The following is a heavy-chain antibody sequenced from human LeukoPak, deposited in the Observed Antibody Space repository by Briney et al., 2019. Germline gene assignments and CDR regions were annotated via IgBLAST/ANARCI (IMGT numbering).Heavy chain of an antibody. Sequence: SVKVSCKASGGTFKNYAINWVRQATGQGLEWKGGIIPIFDTANYAQKFQGRVTITADESTSTAYMELSSLRSEDTAVYYCARGWDSSGQIPFFYWGQGTLVTVSS. CDR2: IIPIFDTA. J-gene: IGHJ4*02. V-gene: IGHV1-69*01. CDR1: GGTFKNYA. CDR3: ARGWDSSGQIPFFY. D-gene: IGHD3-22*01.